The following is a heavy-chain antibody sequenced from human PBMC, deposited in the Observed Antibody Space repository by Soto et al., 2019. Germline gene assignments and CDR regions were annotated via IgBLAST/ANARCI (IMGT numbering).Heavy chain of an antibody. Sequence: AGGSLRLSCAASGFTFTNFWMDWVRQAPGKGLEWVANINPDGSEKHYVGSVKGRFTISRDNAKNSLYLQMSSLTAEDSAVYHCARVHLVAGSAFYCAMDVWGPGTAVTVSS. CDR1: GFTFTNFW. D-gene: IGHD6-6*01. J-gene: IGHJ6*02. CDR3: ARVHLVAGSAFYCAMDV. V-gene: IGHV3-7*04. CDR2: INPDGSEK.